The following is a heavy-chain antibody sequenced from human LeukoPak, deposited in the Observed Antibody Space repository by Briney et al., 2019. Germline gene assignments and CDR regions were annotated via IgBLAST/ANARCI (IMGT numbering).Heavy chain of an antibody. CDR2: ISYDGSNK. CDR3: ARDGRELLGGVYFDY. Sequence: GGSLRLSCAASGFTFSSYGMHWVRQAPGKGLEWVAVISYDGSNKYYADSVKGRFTISRDNSKNTLYLQMNSLRAEDTAVYYCARDGRELLGGVYFDYWGQGTLVTVSS. V-gene: IGHV3-30*03. D-gene: IGHD1-26*01. CDR1: GFTFSSYG. J-gene: IGHJ4*02.